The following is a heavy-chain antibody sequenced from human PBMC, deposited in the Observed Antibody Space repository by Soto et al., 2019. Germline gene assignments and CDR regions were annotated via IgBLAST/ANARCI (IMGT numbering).Heavy chain of an antibody. Sequence: ASSQVSCTASGYTLTGYYMHWVRQSPGQGLEWMGWINPNSGGTNYAQKFQGWVTMTRDTSISTAYMELSRLRSDDTAVYYCARGSKITIFGVGIRKVRHDWFDPWGQGNKGTV. V-gene: IGHV1-2*04. CDR3: ARGSKITIFGVGIRKVRHDWFDP. D-gene: IGHD3-3*01. J-gene: IGHJ5*02. CDR1: GYTLTGYY. CDR2: INPNSGGT.